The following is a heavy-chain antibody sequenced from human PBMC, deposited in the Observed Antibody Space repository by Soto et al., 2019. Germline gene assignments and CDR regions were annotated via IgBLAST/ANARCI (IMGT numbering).Heavy chain of an antibody. D-gene: IGHD4-17*01. J-gene: IGHJ5*02. CDR1: GFTFSAYS. V-gene: IGHV3-21*01. Sequence: GGSLRLSCVASGFTFSAYSMNWVRQAPGKGLEWVSCISDSSRYIYYADSVKGRFTISRDNAKNSLYLQMNSLRAEDTAVYYCVRDPTTVTMFRFDPWGQGTLVTVSS. CDR2: ISDSSRYI. CDR3: VRDPTTVTMFRFDP.